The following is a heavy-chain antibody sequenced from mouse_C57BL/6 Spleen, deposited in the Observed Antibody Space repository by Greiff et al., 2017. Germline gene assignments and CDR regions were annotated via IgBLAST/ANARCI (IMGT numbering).Heavy chain of an antibody. J-gene: IGHJ3*01. CDR2: IYPGSGST. CDR3: ARDGNFLFEAY. CDR1: GYTFTSYW. V-gene: IGHV1-55*01. D-gene: IGHD2-1*01. Sequence: QVQLQQSGAELVKPGASVKMSCKASGYTFTSYWLTWVKQRPGQGLEWIGDIYPGSGSTNYNEKFKSKATLTVDTSSSTAYMQLSSLTSEDSAVYYCARDGNFLFEAYWGQGTLVTVSA.